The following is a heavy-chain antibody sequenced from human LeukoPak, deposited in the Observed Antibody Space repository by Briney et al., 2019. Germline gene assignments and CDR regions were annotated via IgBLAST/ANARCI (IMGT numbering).Heavy chain of an antibody. D-gene: IGHD6-19*01. V-gene: IGHV4-59*12. J-gene: IGHJ4*02. Sequence: PSETLSLTCTVSGGSISSYYWNWIRQPAGKGLEWIGYIYYSGSTNYNPSLKSRVTISVDTSKNQFSLRLSSVTAADTAVYYCASMYSSGWYGPRFADYWGQGTLVTVSS. CDR3: ASMYSSGWYGPRFADY. CDR2: IYYSGST. CDR1: GGSISSYY.